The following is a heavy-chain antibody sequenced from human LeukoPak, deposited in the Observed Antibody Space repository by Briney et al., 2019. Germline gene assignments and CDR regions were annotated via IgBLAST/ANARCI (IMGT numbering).Heavy chain of an antibody. CDR3: ARGPTVTTDY. CDR1: GYTFTGYY. CDR2: INPNTGGT. V-gene: IGHV1-2*02. D-gene: IGHD4-17*01. J-gene: IGHJ4*02. Sequence: RASVKVSCKASGYTFTGYYMHWVRQAPGQGLEWMGWINPNTGGTTYAQNFQGRVTMTRDTSISTAYMELSRLKSDDTAVYYCARGPTVTTDYWGQGTLVTVSS.